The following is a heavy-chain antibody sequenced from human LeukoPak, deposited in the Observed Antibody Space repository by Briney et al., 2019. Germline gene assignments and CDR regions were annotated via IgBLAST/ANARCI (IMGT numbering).Heavy chain of an antibody. V-gene: IGHV4-4*07. CDR1: TGSISGYY. D-gene: IGHD6-13*01. CDR2: IYTNGDT. Sequence: SETLSLTCTVSTGSISGYYWSWIRQPAGQGLEWIGRIYTNGDTRYNPSLKSRVTISVDTSKNQVSLNLRPETAADTAVYYCARAAGAAGGQYFDYWGQGTLVTVSS. CDR3: ARAAGAAGGQYFDY. J-gene: IGHJ4*02.